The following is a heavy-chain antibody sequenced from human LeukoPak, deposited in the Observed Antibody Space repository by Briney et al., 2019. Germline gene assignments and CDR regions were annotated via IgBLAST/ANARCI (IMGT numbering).Heavy chain of an antibody. J-gene: IGHJ4*02. CDR3: ARDRGWNYFDY. CDR1: GFTFSRHG. Sequence: GRSLRLSCAPSGFTFSRHGMHWVRQAPGKGLEWVAIISNDGSRKYYAHSVEGRFTISRDNSKNTLYLQMDSLRAEDTAVYYCARDRGWNYFDYWGQGTLVTVSS. CDR2: ISNDGSRK. V-gene: IGHV3-30*03. D-gene: IGHD3-3*01.